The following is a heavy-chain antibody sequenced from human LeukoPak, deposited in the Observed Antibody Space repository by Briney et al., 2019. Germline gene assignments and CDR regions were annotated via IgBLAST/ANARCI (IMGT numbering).Heavy chain of an antibody. CDR1: GFTFSTSS. Sequence: GGSLRLSCVASGFTFSTSSVTWVRQAPGKGLEWVANIDKHGSGKYYVDSVKGRFAISRDYASSSVFLQMNSLRAEDTSVYYCARDAGWGYYDLWGQGTPVTVSS. V-gene: IGHV3-7*01. CDR3: ARDAGWGYYDL. CDR2: IDKHGSGK. D-gene: IGHD1-26*01. J-gene: IGHJ4*02.